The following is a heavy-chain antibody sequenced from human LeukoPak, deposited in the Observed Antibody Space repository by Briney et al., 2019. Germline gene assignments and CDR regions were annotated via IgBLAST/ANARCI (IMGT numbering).Heavy chain of an antibody. CDR2: INHSGST. Sequence: SSETLSLTCAVYGGSFSGYYWSWIRQPPGKGLEWIGEINHSGSTNYNPSLKSRVTISVDTSKSQFSLELNSMTAADTAVYYCARGAQTYYDKAPVDYWGQGTLVTVSS. J-gene: IGHJ4*02. CDR3: ARGAQTYYDKAPVDY. D-gene: IGHD3-22*01. CDR1: GGSFSGYY. V-gene: IGHV4-34*01.